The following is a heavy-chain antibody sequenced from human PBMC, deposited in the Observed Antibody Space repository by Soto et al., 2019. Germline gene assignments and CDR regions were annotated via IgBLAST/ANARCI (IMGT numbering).Heavy chain of an antibody. V-gene: IGHV1-46*01. J-gene: IGHJ5*02. CDR3: ARATTPWSSSWYLNWFDP. D-gene: IGHD6-13*01. Sequence: QVQLVQSGAEVKKPGASVKVSCKASGYTFTSYYMHWVRQAPGQGLEWMGIINPSGGSTSYAQKFQGRVTMTRDTSTSTVYMELSSLRSEDTALYYCARATTPWSSSWYLNWFDPWGQGTLVTVSS. CDR2: INPSGGST. CDR1: GYTFTSYY.